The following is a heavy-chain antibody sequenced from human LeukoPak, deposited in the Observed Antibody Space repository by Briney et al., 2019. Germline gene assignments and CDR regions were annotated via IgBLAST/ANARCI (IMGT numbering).Heavy chain of an antibody. CDR1: GFIFNDYF. D-gene: IGHD4-17*01. Sequence: PGGSLRLSCAASGFIFNDYFMGWIRQTPGKGLEWVSYITNNGRKTYYADSMKGRFTISRDNAKNSLYLQMNSLRAEDTAVYYCAKDMLVTTLDYWGQGTLVTVSS. V-gene: IGHV3-11*04. CDR2: ITNNGRKT. J-gene: IGHJ4*02. CDR3: AKDMLVTTLDY.